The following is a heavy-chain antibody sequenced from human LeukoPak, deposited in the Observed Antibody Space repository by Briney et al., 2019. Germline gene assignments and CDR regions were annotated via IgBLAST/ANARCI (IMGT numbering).Heavy chain of an antibody. CDR1: GGSISSYY. Sequence: SETLSLTCTVSGGSISSYYWSWIRQPPGKGLEWIGYIYYSGSTNYNPSLKSRITISVDTSKNQFSLKLSSVTAADTAVYYCARDRPYGIAARYYNWFDPWGQGTLVTVSS. CDR2: IYYSGST. J-gene: IGHJ5*02. V-gene: IGHV4-59*01. CDR3: ARDRPYGIAARYYNWFDP. D-gene: IGHD6-6*01.